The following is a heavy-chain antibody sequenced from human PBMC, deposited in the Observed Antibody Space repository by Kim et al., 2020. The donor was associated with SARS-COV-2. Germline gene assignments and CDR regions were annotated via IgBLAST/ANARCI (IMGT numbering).Heavy chain of an antibody. J-gene: IGHJ3*02. D-gene: IGHD5-12*01. V-gene: IGHV3-33*06. Sequence: GGSLRLSCAASGFTFSSYGMHWVRQAPGKGLEWVAVIWYDGSNKYYADSVKGRFTISRDNSKNTLYLQMNSLRAEDTAVYYCAKPKEMATMGSYSEDAFDIWGQGTMVTVSS. CDR2: IWYDGSNK. CDR3: AKPKEMATMGSYSEDAFDI. CDR1: GFTFSSYG.